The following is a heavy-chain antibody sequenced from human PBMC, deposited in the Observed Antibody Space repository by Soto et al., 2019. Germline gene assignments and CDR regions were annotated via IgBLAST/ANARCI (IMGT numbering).Heavy chain of an antibody. CDR2: ISAYNGNT. CDR3: ARDPLEYYYDSSGYDSAEAFDI. J-gene: IGHJ3*02. D-gene: IGHD3-22*01. V-gene: IGHV1-18*01. Sequence: ASVTVSCKASGYTFTSYGIIWVRQAPGQGLEWMGWISAYNGNTNYAQKLQGRVTMTTDTSTSTAYMELRSLRSDDTAVYYCARDPLEYYYDSSGYDSAEAFDIWGQGTMVTVSS. CDR1: GYTFTSYG.